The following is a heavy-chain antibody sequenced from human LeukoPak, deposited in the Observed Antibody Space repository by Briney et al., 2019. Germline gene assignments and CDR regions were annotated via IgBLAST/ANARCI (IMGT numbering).Heavy chain of an antibody. J-gene: IGHJ4*02. Sequence: PSETLSLTCAVYGGSFSGYYWSWIRQPPGKGLEWIGEINNSGSTNYNPSLKSRVTISVDTSKNQFSLKLSSVTAADTAVYYCAGPYYYDSSGYSGPPTFDYWGQGTLVTVSS. CDR3: AGPYYYDSSGYSGPPTFDY. D-gene: IGHD3-22*01. V-gene: IGHV4-34*01. CDR2: INNSGST. CDR1: GGSFSGYY.